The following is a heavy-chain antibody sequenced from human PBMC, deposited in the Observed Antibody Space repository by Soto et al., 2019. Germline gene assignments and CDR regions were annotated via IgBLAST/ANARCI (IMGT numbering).Heavy chain of an antibody. V-gene: IGHV3-23*01. CDR2: ITGSGYST. Sequence: DVQLLESGGDLVQPGGSLRLSCVASGFTFSASAMNWVRQAPGKGLEWVSSITGSGYSTYYADSVKGRFTISRDNSKRTLYLKMNSLRAEDTAIYYCAKGTNWNYHYWGQGTLVTVSS. CDR3: AKGTNWNYHY. CDR1: GFTFSASA. D-gene: IGHD1-7*01. J-gene: IGHJ4*02.